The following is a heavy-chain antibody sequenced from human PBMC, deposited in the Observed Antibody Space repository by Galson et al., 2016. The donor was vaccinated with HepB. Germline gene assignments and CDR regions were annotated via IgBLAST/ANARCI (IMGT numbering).Heavy chain of an antibody. CDR1: GFTFTSYA. Sequence: SLRLSCAASGFTFTSYAMSWVRQAPGKGLEWVSSITDTGGSAYYADAVKGRFTISRDNSKNTLYLQMNSLRVEDTAAYYCAKDLGFLVGATDYWGQGALVTVSS. J-gene: IGHJ4*02. D-gene: IGHD1-26*01. CDR2: ITDTGGSA. CDR3: AKDLGFLVGATDY. V-gene: IGHV3-23*01.